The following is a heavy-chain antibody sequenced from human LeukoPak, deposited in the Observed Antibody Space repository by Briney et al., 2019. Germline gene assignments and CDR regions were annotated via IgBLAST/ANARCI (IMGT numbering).Heavy chain of an antibody. D-gene: IGHD3-10*01. CDR1: GFSFSDAW. CDR3: AKDSAFYYIDV. V-gene: IGHV3-30*02. Sequence: GGSLRLSCAASGFSFSDAWMSWVRQAPGKGLEWVAFIRYNGNNQYYADSVKGRFTISRDNSKNTLYLQMNSLKGDDTAVYYCAKDSAFYYIDVWGKGTTVIISS. CDR2: IRYNGNNQ. J-gene: IGHJ6*03.